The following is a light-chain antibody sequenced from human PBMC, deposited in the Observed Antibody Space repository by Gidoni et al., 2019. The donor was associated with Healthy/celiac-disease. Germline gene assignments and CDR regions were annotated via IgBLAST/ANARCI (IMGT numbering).Light chain of an antibody. V-gene: IGKV1-5*03. Sequence: DIQMTQSPSTLSASVGDRVTITCRASQSISSWLAWYQQKPGKAPKLLIYKASSLESGVPSRFSGSGSGTEFTLTISSLQPDDFATYYCQQYNSYPMSSFGQXTKLEIK. CDR3: QQYNSYPMSS. CDR1: QSISSW. J-gene: IGKJ2*03. CDR2: KAS.